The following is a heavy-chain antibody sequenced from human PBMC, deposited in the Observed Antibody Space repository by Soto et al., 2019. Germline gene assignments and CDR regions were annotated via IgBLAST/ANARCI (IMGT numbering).Heavy chain of an antibody. CDR2: IYYSGST. D-gene: IGHD3-3*01. CDR3: ARLIINNRITIFGVVIISYYFDY. CDR1: CGSISSYY. V-gene: IGHV4-59*01. Sequence: ETLSLTCTVSCGSISSYYWSWIRQPPGKGLEWIGYIYYSGSTNYNPSLKSRVTISVDTSKNQFSLKLSSVTAADTAVYYCARLIINNRITIFGVVIISYYFDYWGQGTLVTVSS. J-gene: IGHJ4*02.